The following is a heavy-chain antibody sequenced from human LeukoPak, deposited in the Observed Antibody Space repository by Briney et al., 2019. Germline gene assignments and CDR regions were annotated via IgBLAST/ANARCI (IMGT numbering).Heavy chain of an antibody. CDR3: ARDQVTTMVRGVILH. D-gene: IGHD3-10*01. J-gene: IGHJ4*02. V-gene: IGHV1-18*01. CDR2: ISAYNGNT. CDR1: GYTFTSYG. Sequence: ASVKVSCKDSGYTFTSYGISWVRQAPGQGLEWMGWISAYNGNTNYAQKLQGRVTMTTDTSTSTAYMELRSLRSDDTAVYYCARDQVTTMVRGVILHWGQGTLVTVSS.